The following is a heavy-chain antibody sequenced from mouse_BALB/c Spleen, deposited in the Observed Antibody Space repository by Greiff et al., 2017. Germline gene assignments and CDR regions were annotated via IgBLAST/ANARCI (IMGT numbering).Heavy chain of an antibody. CDR1: GFTFTDAW. Sequence: DVMLVESGGGLVQPGGSMTLSCAASGFTFTDAWMHWVRQSPEKGLEWVAEIRSNANTHATDYAESVKGRFTISSDDSKSSVYLQMDSLRAEDTGIYYCTPSYYYGSNSPWLAYWGQGTLVTVSA. CDR3: TPSYYYGSNSPWLAY. CDR2: IRSNANTHAT. V-gene: IGHV6-6*01. D-gene: IGHD1-1*01. J-gene: IGHJ3*01.